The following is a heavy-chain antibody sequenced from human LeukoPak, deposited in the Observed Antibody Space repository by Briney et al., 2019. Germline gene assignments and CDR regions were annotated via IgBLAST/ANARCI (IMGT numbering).Heavy chain of an antibody. Sequence: GGSLRLSCAASGFIFGDYYMSWIRQAPGKGPEWVSYIGSYSSPIYYADSVQGRFAISRENAKNLLHLEMNSLRAEDTAVYYCARMGDYSEFDPWGQGTLVTVSS. CDR2: IGSYSSPI. CDR3: ARMGDYSEFDP. CDR1: GFIFGDYY. D-gene: IGHD3-16*01. J-gene: IGHJ5*02. V-gene: IGHV3-11*01.